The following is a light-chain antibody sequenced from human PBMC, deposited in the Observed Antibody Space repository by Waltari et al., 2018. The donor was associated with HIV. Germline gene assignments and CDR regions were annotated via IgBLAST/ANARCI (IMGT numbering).Light chain of an antibody. V-gene: IGKV4-1*01. CDR3: QQYHSGPT. CDR1: QSVLYSSNNKNY. J-gene: IGKJ1*01. CDR2: WAS. Sequence: DIVMTQSPDSLAVSLGERATSHCKSSQSVLYSSNNKNYVAWYQQKPGQSPKLLVYWASTREFGVPERFSGSGYGTDFTLTISSLQAEDVAVYYCQQYHSGPTFGQGTKVEIK.